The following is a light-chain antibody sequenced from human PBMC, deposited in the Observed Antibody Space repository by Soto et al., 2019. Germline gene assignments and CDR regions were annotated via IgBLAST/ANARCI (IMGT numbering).Light chain of an antibody. CDR3: QQTYSAPFT. CDR2: DTA. V-gene: IGKV1-39*01. Sequence: DIQLTQSPYSLSAAVGDRVTIACRASHNINTYLNWYQQKPGKAPKLLIFDTASLQSGVKSRFSGGGSRTDFTLTITSPQPEDFAPYDCQQTYSAPFTFSPGPKVDIK. J-gene: IGKJ3*01. CDR1: HNINTY.